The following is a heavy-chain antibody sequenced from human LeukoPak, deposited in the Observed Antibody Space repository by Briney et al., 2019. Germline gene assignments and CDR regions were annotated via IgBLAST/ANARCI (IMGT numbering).Heavy chain of an antibody. D-gene: IGHD3-16*01. V-gene: IGHV3-53*01. CDR1: GFTVSSNY. CDR3: ARTRTLPIAGGFDT. CDR2: IYSGGYT. Sequence: PGGSLRLSCAVSGFTVSSNYMSWVRQAPGKGREWVSIIYSGGYTFYADSVKGRFTISRDNSKNTLYLQMNSLRAEDTAVYYCARTRTLPIAGGFDTWGQGSLVTVSS. J-gene: IGHJ5*02.